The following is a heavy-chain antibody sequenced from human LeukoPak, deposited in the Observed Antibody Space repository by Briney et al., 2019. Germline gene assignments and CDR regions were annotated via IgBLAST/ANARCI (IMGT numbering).Heavy chain of an antibody. V-gene: IGHV4-34*01. CDR1: GGSFSDYH. CDR3: ARGSPLAGMDL. Sequence: PSETLSLTCAVYGGSFSDYHWTWIRQPPGKGLEWIGEINHGGSTNYNPSLKSRVTMSVDTSKNQFSLNLSSVTAADTAVYYCARGSPLAGMDLWAQGTTVTVSS. CDR2: INHGGST. J-gene: IGHJ6*02.